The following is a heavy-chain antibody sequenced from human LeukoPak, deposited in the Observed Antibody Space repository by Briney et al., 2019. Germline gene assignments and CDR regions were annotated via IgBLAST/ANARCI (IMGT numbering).Heavy chain of an antibody. CDR2: ISSDGTNK. CDR1: GFTFSSYA. J-gene: IGHJ4*02. CDR3: ARGQDDYNSLFDY. V-gene: IGHV3-30-3*01. D-gene: IGHD5-24*01. Sequence: PGGSLRLSCAASGFTFSSYAIHWVRQAPGKRLEWVAVISSDGTNKYYADSVKGRFTISRDNSKNTLYLQMNSLRAEDTAVYYCARGQDDYNSLFDYWGQGTLVTVSS.